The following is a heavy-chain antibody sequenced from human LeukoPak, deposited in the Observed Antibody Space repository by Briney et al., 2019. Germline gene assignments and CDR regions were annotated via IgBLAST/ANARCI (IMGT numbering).Heavy chain of an antibody. V-gene: IGHV4-4*02. CDR2: IYYSGST. Sequence: PSETLSLTCAVSGGSISSSNWWSWVRQPPGKGLEWIGYIYYSGSTYYNPSLKSRVTISVDTSKNQFSLKLSSVTAADTAVYYCANYGSGSYRFDPWGQGTLVTVSS. J-gene: IGHJ5*02. D-gene: IGHD3-10*01. CDR3: ANYGSGSYRFDP. CDR1: GGSISSSNW.